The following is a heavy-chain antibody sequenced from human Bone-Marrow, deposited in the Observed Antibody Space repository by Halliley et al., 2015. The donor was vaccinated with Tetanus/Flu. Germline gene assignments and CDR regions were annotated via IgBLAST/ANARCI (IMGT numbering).Heavy chain of an antibody. V-gene: IGHV3-66*01. Sequence: WVSVVYSGGTTYYADSVKGRFPISRDNSKNTVSLEMSSLRAEDTAVYYCAKENYGSGHHAYFDNWGPGTLVTVSS. D-gene: IGHD3-10*01. CDR2: VYSGGTT. CDR3: AKENYGSGHHAYFDN. J-gene: IGHJ4*02.